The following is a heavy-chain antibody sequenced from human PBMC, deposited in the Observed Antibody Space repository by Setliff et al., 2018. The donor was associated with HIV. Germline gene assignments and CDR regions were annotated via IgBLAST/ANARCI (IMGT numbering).Heavy chain of an antibody. CDR2: ISTNTGNP. V-gene: IGHV7-4-1*02. Sequence: VKVSCKASGYTFNNYAMNWVRQAPGQGLEWMGRISTNTGNPTYAQGFTGRFVFSLDTSVSTAYLQISSLKAEDTAVYYCARKQSWSSGGEAFDIWGQGTMVTVSS. CDR1: GYTFNNYA. CDR3: ARKQSWSSGGEAFDI. J-gene: IGHJ3*02. D-gene: IGHD2-8*01.